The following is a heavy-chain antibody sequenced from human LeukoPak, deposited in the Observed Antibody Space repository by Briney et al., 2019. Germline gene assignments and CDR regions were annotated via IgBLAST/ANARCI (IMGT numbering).Heavy chain of an antibody. J-gene: IGHJ5*02. Sequence: GASVKVSCKTSGYTFTGYYMHWVRQAPGQGLEWMGRINPNSGGTNYAQKFQGRVTMTRDTSISTAYMELSRLRSDDTAVYYCARGLGWYVYWFDPWGQGTLVTVSS. D-gene: IGHD6-19*01. CDR1: GYTFTGYY. V-gene: IGHV1-2*06. CDR3: ARGLGWYVYWFDP. CDR2: INPNSGGT.